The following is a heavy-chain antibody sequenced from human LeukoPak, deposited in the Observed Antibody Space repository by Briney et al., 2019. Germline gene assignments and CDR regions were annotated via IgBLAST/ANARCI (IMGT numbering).Heavy chain of an antibody. CDR2: IYDNGNT. V-gene: IGHV4-59*01. Sequence: PSETLYLTCTVSGGSMSGYYWNWIRQPPGKGLEWIGYIYDNGNTNYNPSLKSRLTISVDTSKNQFSLNLTSVTAADTAVYFCARGQSHYASGSDAFDIWGQGTMVTVSS. J-gene: IGHJ3*02. D-gene: IGHD3-10*01. CDR1: GGSMSGYY. CDR3: ARGQSHYASGSDAFDI.